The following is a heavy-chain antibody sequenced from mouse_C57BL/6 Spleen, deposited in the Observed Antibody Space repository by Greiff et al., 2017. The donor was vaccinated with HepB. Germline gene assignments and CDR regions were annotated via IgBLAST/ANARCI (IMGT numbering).Heavy chain of an antibody. D-gene: IGHD2-4*01. V-gene: IGHV5-6*01. J-gene: IGHJ3*01. CDR3: ARRYYDYDGGTWFAD. CDR2: ISSGGSYT. Sequence: EVHLVESGGDLVKPGGSLKLSCAASGFTFSSYGMSWVRQTPDKRLEWVATISSGGSYTYYPDSVKGRFTISRDNAKNTLYLQMSSLKSEDTAMYYCARRYYDYDGGTWFADWGQGTLVTVSA. CDR1: GFTFSSYG.